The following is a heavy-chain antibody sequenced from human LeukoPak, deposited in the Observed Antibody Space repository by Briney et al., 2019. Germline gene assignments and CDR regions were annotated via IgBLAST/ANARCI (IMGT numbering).Heavy chain of an antibody. CDR1: VYTFTSYG. CDR2: ISAYNGNT. D-gene: IGHD5-12*01. V-gene: IGHV1-18*01. J-gene: IGHJ4*02. Sequence: SSMRVSSKASVYTFTSYGISWVRQAPGQGLEWMGWISAYNGNTNYAQKLQGRVTMTTDTSTSTVYMELRSLRSDDTAVYYCARDLWLHPISHFAYCGQGTLVT. CDR3: ARDLWLHPISHFAY.